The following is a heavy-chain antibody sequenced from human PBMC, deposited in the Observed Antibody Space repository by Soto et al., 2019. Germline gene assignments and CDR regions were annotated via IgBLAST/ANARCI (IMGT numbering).Heavy chain of an antibody. CDR3: TRGRYFDWPTFNDGMDV. CDR2: INAGNGNT. Sequence: ASVKVSCKASGYAFTNYAIHWVRQAPGQRLEWLGWINAGNGNTKDSQRLEGRVTITRDTSASTAYMELSSLRSEDTAVYYCTRGRYFDWPTFNDGMDVWGKGT. D-gene: IGHD3-9*01. CDR1: GYAFTNYA. V-gene: IGHV1-3*01. J-gene: IGHJ6*04.